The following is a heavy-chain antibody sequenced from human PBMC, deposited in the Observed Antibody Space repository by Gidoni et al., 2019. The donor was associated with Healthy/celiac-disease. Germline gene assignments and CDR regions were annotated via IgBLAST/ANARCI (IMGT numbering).Heavy chain of an antibody. D-gene: IGHD3-22*01. V-gene: IGHV3-30*01. J-gene: IGHJ3*02. CDR2: ISYDGSNK. CDR3: ARWGRGYYVADAFDI. CDR1: GFTFSSYA. Sequence: QVQLVESGGGVVQPGRSLRLSCAASGFTFSSYAMHWVRPAPGKGLEWVAVISYDGSNKYYADSVKGRFTISRDNSKNTLYLQMNSLRAEDTAVYYCARWGRGYYVADAFDIWGQGTMVTVSS.